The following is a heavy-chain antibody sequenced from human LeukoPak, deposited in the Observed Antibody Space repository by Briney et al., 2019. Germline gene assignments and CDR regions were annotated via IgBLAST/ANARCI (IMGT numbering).Heavy chain of an antibody. D-gene: IGHD2-15*01. CDR3: ARDDPVPAGDYHYWYMDV. J-gene: IGHJ6*03. CDR1: GYTFTGYY. CDR2: INPNTGGT. V-gene: IGHV1-2*02. Sequence: ASVKVSCKASGYTFTGYYMHWVRQDPRQGLQWMGWINPNTGGTDYAQKFQGRVTMTRDTSINTVCMELSSLRSDETAVYYCARDDPVPAGDYHYWYMDVWGKGTTVTVSS.